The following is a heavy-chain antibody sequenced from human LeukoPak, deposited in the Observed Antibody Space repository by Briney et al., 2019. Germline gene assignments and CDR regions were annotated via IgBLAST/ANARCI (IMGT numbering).Heavy chain of an antibody. Sequence: RASVKVSCKASGGTFSSYAISWVRQAPGQGLEWMGRIIPILGIANYAQKFQGRVTITADKSTSAAYMELSSLRSEDTAVYYCARSRYYGSGSYYNNEGFYYYYGMDVWGQGTTVTVSS. CDR2: IIPILGIA. CDR3: ARSRYYGSGSYYNNEGFYYYYGMDV. J-gene: IGHJ6*02. V-gene: IGHV1-69*04. D-gene: IGHD3-10*01. CDR1: GGTFSSYA.